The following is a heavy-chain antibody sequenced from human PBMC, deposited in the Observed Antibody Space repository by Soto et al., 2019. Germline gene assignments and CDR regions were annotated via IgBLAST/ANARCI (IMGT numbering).Heavy chain of an antibody. CDR3: ARSTREGQSGYDSPEDYYHYCMDV. CDR1: GYTFTGYY. Sequence: GASVKVSCKASGYTFTGYYMHWVRQAPGQGLEWMGWINPNSGGTNYAQKFQGRVTMTRDTSISTAYMELSRLRSDDTAVYYCARSTREGQSGYDSPEDYYHYCMDVWGQGTTVTVSS. D-gene: IGHD5-12*01. V-gene: IGHV1-2*02. CDR2: INPNSGGT. J-gene: IGHJ6*02.